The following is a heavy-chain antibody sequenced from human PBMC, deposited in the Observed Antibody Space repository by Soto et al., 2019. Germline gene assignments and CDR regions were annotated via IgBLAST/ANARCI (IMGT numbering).Heavy chain of an antibody. CDR1: GDSVRNQY. J-gene: IGHJ6*03. D-gene: IGHD3-16*01. CDR2: IYRSGST. CDR3: ARTLDYGHMDV. Sequence: QVQMQESGPGLVKPSETLSLTCTVSGDSVRNQYWSWIRRPPGRGLEWIGYIYRSGSTKYNPSLKSRLTISVDTSKNQFSLKPSSVTAADTAVYYCARTLDYGHMDVWGKGTTVTVSS. V-gene: IGHV4-4*09.